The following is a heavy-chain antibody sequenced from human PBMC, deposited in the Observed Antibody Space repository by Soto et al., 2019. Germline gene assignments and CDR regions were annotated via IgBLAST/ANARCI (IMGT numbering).Heavy chain of an antibody. D-gene: IGHD5-12*01. CDR1: GGSFSGYY. J-gene: IGHJ6*03. Sequence: PSETLSLTCAVYGGSFSGYYWSWIRQPPGKGLEWIGEINHSGSTNYNPSLKSRVTISVDTSKNQFSLKLSSVTAADTAVYYCARRRLRLFYMDVWGKGTTVTVSS. CDR2: INHSGST. V-gene: IGHV4-34*01. CDR3: ARRRLRLFYMDV.